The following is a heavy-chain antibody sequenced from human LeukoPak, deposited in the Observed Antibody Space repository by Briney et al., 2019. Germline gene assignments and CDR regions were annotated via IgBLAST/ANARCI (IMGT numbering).Heavy chain of an antibody. CDR1: GGSISNTNW. CDR3: ASHIKVLGTRGFDY. Sequence: SETLSLTCGVSGGSISNTNWWSWVRQPPGQGLEWIGEISLTGLTRYNPSLKSRVSMSVDKSKNHFSLNLSSVTAADTAMYYCASHIKVLGTRGFDYWGQGALVTVSS. J-gene: IGHJ4*02. V-gene: IGHV4-4*02. CDR2: ISLTGLT. D-gene: IGHD2/OR15-2a*01.